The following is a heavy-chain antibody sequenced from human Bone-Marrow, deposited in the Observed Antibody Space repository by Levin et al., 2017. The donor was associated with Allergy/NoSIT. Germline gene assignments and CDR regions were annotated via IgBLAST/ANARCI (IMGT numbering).Heavy chain of an antibody. V-gene: IGHV4-59*01. J-gene: IGHJ3*02. CDR2: VYYSRSI. CDR3: ARGWSFETTATPDAFDI. CDR1: GASITNFF. D-gene: IGHD2-15*01. Sequence: SQTLSLTCSVSGASITNFFWSWIRQSPGGGLVWIGYVYYSRSIKYNPSLMSRATMSVETSKNHFYLNLTSATAADTAVYYCARGWSFETTATPDAFDIWGRGTVVTVSS.